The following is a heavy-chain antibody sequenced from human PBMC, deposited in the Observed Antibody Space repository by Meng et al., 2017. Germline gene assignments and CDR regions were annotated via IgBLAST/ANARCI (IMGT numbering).Heavy chain of an antibody. Sequence: HGQQVQTWSELKKPEASVKVSCQASGYTFTSYAMNWVRQAPEQGLEWMGWINTNTGNPTYAQGFTGRFVFSLDTSVSTAYLQISSLKAEDTAAYYCARRYYYDSSGYYFYVFGYWGQGTLVTVFS. CDR1: GYTFTSYA. CDR2: INTNTGNP. D-gene: IGHD3-22*01. V-gene: IGHV7-4-1*02. CDR3: ARRYYYDSSGYYFYVFGY. J-gene: IGHJ4*02.